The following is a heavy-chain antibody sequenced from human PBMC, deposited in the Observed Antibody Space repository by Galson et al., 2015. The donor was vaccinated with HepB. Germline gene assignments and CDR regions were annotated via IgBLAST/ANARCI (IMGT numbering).Heavy chain of an antibody. V-gene: IGHV3-48*02. D-gene: IGHD6-13*01. CDR3: ERGGLLWTAPGPRLGY. CDR1: GFTFSTYS. CDR2: ISSSSDTM. J-gene: IGHJ4*02. Sequence: SLRLSCAASGFTFSTYSMNWVRQAPGKGLEWVSYISSSSDTMYYADSVKGRFTISRNNAKKSLFLQMNSLRDDDADVYYCERGGLLWTAPGPRLGYWGQGTLVTVSS.